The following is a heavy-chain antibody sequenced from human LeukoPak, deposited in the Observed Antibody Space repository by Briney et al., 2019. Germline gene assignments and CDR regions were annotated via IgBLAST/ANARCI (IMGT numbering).Heavy chain of an antibody. J-gene: IGHJ4*02. V-gene: IGHV3-23*01. CDR3: AKDPYAILTGYRYYFDY. D-gene: IGHD3-9*01. Sequence: GGSLRLSCAASGFTVSSNYMSWVRQAPGKGLEWVSYIRNSGDTTYYADSVKGRFTISRDNSKNTLYLQMNSLRAEDTAVYYCAKDPYAILTGYRYYFDYWGQGTLVTVSS. CDR1: GFTVSSNY. CDR2: IRNSGDTT.